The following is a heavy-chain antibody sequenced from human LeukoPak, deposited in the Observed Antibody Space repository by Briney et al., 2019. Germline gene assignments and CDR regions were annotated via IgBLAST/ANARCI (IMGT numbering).Heavy chain of an antibody. CDR1: GYTFTSYG. CDR3: ATNYYGSGSYPPGFDY. J-gene: IGHJ4*02. Sequence: GASVKVSCKASGYTFTSYGISWVRQAPGHGLEWMGWISPYNGNTNYAQKLQGRVTVTTDTSTSTAYMELRSLRSDDTAVYYCATNYYGSGSYPPGFDYWGQGTLVTVSS. V-gene: IGHV1-18*01. CDR2: ISPYNGNT. D-gene: IGHD3-10*01.